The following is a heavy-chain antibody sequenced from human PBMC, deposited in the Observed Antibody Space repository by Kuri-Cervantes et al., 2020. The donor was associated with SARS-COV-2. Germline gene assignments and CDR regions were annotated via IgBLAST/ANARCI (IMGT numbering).Heavy chain of an antibody. D-gene: IGHD5-18*01. CDR2: IIPIFGTA. J-gene: IGHJ4*02. Sequence: SVKVSYKASGGTFSSYAISWVRQAPGQGLEWMGGIIPIFGTANYAQKFQGRVTITADESTSTAYMELSSLRSEDTAVYYCATPERGYSYGGYFDYWGQGTLVTVSS. V-gene: IGHV1-69*13. CDR1: GGTFSSYA. CDR3: ATPERGYSYGGYFDY.